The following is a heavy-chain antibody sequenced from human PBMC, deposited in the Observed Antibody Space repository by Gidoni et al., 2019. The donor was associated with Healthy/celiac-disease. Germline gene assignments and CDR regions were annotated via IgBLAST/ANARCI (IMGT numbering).Heavy chain of an antibody. CDR1: GGSFRGYY. CDR2: IKPSGST. Sequence: QVQLQQWGAGLLKPSETLSLTCPVYGGSFRGYYWSWIRQPPGKGLEWIGEIKPSGSTNYNPSLKSRVTISVDTSKNQFSLKLSSVTAADTAVYYCARGGSSWWSRWFDPWGQGTLVTVSS. D-gene: IGHD6-13*01. V-gene: IGHV4-34*01. CDR3: ARGGSSWWSRWFDP. J-gene: IGHJ5*02.